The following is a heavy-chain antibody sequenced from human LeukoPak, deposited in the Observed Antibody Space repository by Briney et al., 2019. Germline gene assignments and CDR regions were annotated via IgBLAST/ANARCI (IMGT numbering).Heavy chain of an antibody. D-gene: IGHD3-9*01. J-gene: IGHJ4*02. CDR3: ARGQYDVLTRSYYFNY. V-gene: IGHV4-59*01. Sequence: SETLSLTRTASGASIGTYYWSWIRQPPGKGLEWIGYVYNSGSTNYNPSLKSRVTISVDTAKNQFSLNLNSVTAADTAIYYSARGQYDVLTRSYYFNYWGQGILVTVSS. CDR1: GASIGTYY. CDR2: VYNSGST.